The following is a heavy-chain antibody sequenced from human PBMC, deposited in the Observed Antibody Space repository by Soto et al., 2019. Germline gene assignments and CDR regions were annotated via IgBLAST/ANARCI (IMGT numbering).Heavy chain of an antibody. V-gene: IGHV4-59*12. J-gene: IGHJ5*02. Sequence: SETLSLTCTVSGSSISSYFWSWIRQPPGKGLEWIGYIYYSGSTNYNPSLKSRVTISVDRSKNQFSLKLSSVTAADTAVYYCARWWMFALRFYPWGQGTLVTVSA. CDR1: GSSISSYF. CDR2: IYYSGST. CDR3: ARWWMFALRFYP. D-gene: IGHD2-8*01.